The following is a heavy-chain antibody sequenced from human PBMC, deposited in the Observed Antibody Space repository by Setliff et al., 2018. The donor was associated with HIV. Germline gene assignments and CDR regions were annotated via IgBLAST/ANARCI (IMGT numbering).Heavy chain of an antibody. Sequence: KTSETLSLTCTVSGGSISNYYWSWIRQPPGKGLEWIGYIYTSGSTDYNPSLKSRVTISVDTSKNQFSLKLSSVTAADTAVYYCARGGVLRYFDWAYWGQGTLVTVPQ. CDR2: IYTSGST. J-gene: IGHJ4*02. CDR3: ARGGVLRYFDWAY. CDR1: GGSISNYY. D-gene: IGHD3-9*01. V-gene: IGHV4-4*08.